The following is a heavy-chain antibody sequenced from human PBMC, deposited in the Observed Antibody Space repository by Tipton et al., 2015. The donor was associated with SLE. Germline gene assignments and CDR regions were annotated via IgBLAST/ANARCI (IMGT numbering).Heavy chain of an antibody. V-gene: IGHV4-4*07. CDR1: GVSINSHY. J-gene: IGHJ4*02. D-gene: IGHD6-19*01. Sequence: TLSLTCTVSGVSINSHYWSWIRQPAGKGLEWIGRIYTSGSTNYNPSLKSRVTMSVDTSKNQFSLKLSSVTAADTAVYYCARDRGGSVAGPDYWGQGTLVTVSS. CDR3: ARDRGGSVAGPDY. CDR2: IYTSGST.